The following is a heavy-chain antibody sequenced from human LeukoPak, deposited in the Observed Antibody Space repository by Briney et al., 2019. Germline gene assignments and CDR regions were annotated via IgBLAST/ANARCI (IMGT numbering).Heavy chain of an antibody. Sequence: GGSLRLSCAASGFTFSSYAMSWVRQAPGKGLEWVSAISGSGGSTYYADSVKGRFTISRDNSKNTLNLEMNGLRDEDTAVYYCARGKYNSGWYQPFDYWGQGTLVTVSS. CDR3: ARGKYNSGWYQPFDY. V-gene: IGHV3-23*01. D-gene: IGHD6-19*01. CDR2: ISGSGGST. J-gene: IGHJ4*02. CDR1: GFTFSSYA.